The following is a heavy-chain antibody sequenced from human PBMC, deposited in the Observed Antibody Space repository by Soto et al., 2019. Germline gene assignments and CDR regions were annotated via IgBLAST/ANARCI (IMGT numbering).Heavy chain of an antibody. CDR3: VRLIGNSWLDF. CDR2: TYYRSKWYS. D-gene: IGHD1-26*01. J-gene: IGHJ5*01. V-gene: IGHV6-1*01. Sequence: SQSLSLTCAISVDSVSSSSVTWNWIRQSPSRGLEWLGRTYYRSKWYSDYAESVKSRITINPDTSKNQFSLHLNSVTPEDTAVYYCVRLIGNSWLDFWGQGTLVTVSS. CDR1: VDSVSSSSVT.